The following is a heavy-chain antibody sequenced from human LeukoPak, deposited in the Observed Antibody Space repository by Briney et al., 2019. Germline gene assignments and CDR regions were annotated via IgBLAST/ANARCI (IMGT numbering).Heavy chain of an antibody. D-gene: IGHD1-26*01. Sequence: QPGGSLRLSCAASGFTFSSYDMHWVRQATGKGLEWVSAIGTAGDTYYPGSVKGRFTISRENAKNSLYLQMNSLRAEDTAVYYCARIASGSYPDFYFDLWGRGTLVTVSS. CDR1: GFTFSSYD. J-gene: IGHJ2*01. CDR2: IGTAGDT. V-gene: IGHV3-13*01. CDR3: ARIASGSYPDFYFDL.